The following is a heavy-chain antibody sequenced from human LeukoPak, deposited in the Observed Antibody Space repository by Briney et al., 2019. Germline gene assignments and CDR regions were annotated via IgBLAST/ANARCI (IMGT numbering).Heavy chain of an antibody. D-gene: IGHD3-22*01. Sequence: SETLSLTCAVYGGSFSGYSWSWIRQPPGKGLEWIGYIYHSGSTYYNPSLKSRVTISVDRSKNQFSLKLSSVTAADTAVYYCARDYYDSSGYSGGMDVWGQGTTVTVSS. CDR3: ARDYYDSSGYSGGMDV. CDR1: GGSFSGYS. V-gene: IGHV4-30-2*01. J-gene: IGHJ6*02. CDR2: IYHSGST.